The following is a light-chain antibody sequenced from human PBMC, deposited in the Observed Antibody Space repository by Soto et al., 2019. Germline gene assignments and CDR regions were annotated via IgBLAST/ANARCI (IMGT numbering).Light chain of an antibody. CDR2: ATS. CDR1: QGIAPY. V-gene: IGKV1-27*01. J-gene: IGKJ4*01. Sequence: DVQMTQSPSSLSASVGDRVTITCRASQGIAPYLAWFQQKPGKVPRLLIYATSTLQSGVPSRFSGSGSGTDFTLTISSLQPEDVTTYYCQKYNSAPLTFGGRTKVEIK. CDR3: QKYNSAPLT.